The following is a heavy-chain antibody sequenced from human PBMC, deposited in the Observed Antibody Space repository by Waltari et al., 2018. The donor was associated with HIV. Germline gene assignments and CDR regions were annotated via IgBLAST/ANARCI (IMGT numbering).Heavy chain of an antibody. D-gene: IGHD3-10*01. V-gene: IGHV4-34*01. Sequence: QVQLQQWGAGLLKPSETLSLTCAVYGGSFSGYYWGGIRQPPGKGLEWIGEINHNGSTNYNPSLQSRVTISVDTSKNQFSLKLSSVTAADTAVYYCARGGDYYGSGSYYKLDYWGQGTLVTVSS. CDR3: ARGGDYYGSGSYYKLDY. CDR1: GGSFSGYY. CDR2: INHNGST. J-gene: IGHJ4*02.